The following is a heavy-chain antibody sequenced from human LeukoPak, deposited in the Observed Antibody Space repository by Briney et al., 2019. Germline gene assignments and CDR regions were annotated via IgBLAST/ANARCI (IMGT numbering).Heavy chain of an antibody. J-gene: IGHJ3*02. V-gene: IGHV3-33*01. CDR3: ARGAYLYSALSSAFEI. D-gene: IGHD2-21*01. CDR1: GFIFSTYG. CDR2: IWYDGSNE. Sequence: GGSLRLSCEASGFIFSTYGMHWVRQAPGKGLEWVAIIWYDGSNENYADSVEGRFTISRDNSKNTLYLQMNSLKAEDTAVYYCARGAYLYSALSSAFEIWGQGTMVTVSS.